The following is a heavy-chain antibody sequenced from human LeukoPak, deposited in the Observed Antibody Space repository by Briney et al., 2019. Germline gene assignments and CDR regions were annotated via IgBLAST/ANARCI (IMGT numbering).Heavy chain of an antibody. CDR2: ISYDGSNK. J-gene: IGHJ5*02. CDR3: ARLWGGNGYSGGSLNL. D-gene: IGHD3-16*01. Sequence: GGSLRLSCAASGFTFSSYAMHWVRQAPGKGLEWVAVISYDGSNKYYADSVKGRFTISRDNSKNTLYLQMNSLRAEDTAVYYCARLWGGNGYSGGSLNLWGQGTLVTVSS. CDR1: GFTFSSYA. V-gene: IGHV3-30-3*01.